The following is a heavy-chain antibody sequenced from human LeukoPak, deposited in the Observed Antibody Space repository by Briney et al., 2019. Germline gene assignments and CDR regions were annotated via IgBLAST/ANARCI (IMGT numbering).Heavy chain of an antibody. V-gene: IGHV3-23*01. CDR3: AREGIAAPFDY. CDR2: ISSSGGST. CDR1: RFSFTIYA. J-gene: IGHJ4*02. D-gene: IGHD6-13*01. Sequence: PGGSLRLSCAASRFSFTIYAMTWVRQAPGKGLEWVSAISSSGGSTHYADSVKGRFTISRDNSKNSLYLQMNSLRAEDTAVYYCAREGIAAPFDYWGQGTLVTVSS.